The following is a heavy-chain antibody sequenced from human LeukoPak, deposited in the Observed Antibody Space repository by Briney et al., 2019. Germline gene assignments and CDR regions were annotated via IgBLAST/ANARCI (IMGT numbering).Heavy chain of an antibody. D-gene: IGHD6-19*01. Sequence: SETLSLTCTVSGYSISSGYYWGWIRQPPGKGLEWIGSIYHSGSTYYNPSLKSRVTISVDTSKNQFSLKLSSVTAADTAVYYCARDTISSGWFDAFDIWGQGTMVTVSS. CDR2: IYHSGST. CDR3: ARDTISSGWFDAFDI. CDR1: GYSISSGYY. J-gene: IGHJ3*02. V-gene: IGHV4-38-2*02.